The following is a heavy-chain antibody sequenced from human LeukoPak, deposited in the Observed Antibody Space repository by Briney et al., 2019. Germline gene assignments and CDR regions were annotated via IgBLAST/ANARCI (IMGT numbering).Heavy chain of an antibody. CDR2: INHSGST. J-gene: IGHJ5*02. D-gene: IGHD3-22*01. CDR1: GGSFSGYY. CDR3: AETYLYDSSGYGVRET. Sequence: SETLSLTCTVYGGSFSGYYWSWIRQPPGKGLEWIGEINHSGSTNYNPSLKSRVTISVDTSKNQFSLKLSSVTAADTAVYYCAETYLYDSSGYGVRETWGQGTLVTVSS. V-gene: IGHV4-34*01.